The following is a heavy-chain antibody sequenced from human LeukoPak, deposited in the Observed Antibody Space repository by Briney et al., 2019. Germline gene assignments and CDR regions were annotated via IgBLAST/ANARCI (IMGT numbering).Heavy chain of an antibody. J-gene: IGHJ4*02. Sequence: SETLSLTCTVSGGSISSYYWSWIRQPPGKGLEWIGYFYTSGSTNYNPSLKSRVTISVDTSKNQFSLKLSSVTAADTAVYYCARHSGIAARPMLYYFDYWGQGTLVTVSS. CDR1: GGSISSYY. D-gene: IGHD6-6*01. CDR2: FYTSGST. V-gene: IGHV4-4*09. CDR3: ARHSGIAARPMLYYFDY.